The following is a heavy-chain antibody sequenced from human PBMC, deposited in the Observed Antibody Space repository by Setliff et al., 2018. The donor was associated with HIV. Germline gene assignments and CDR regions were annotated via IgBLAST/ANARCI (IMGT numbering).Heavy chain of an antibody. CDR1: GFTFDDYG. V-gene: IGHV3-20*04. D-gene: IGHD6-19*01. Sequence: RLSCAASGFTFDDYGMSWVRQAPGEGLEWVSGTNWNGGSTGYADSVKGRFTISRDNAKNSLYLQMNSLRAEDTALYYCALTAVAGGGYYFDYWGQGTLVTVSS. CDR3: ALTAVAGGGYYFDY. J-gene: IGHJ4*02. CDR2: TNWNGGST.